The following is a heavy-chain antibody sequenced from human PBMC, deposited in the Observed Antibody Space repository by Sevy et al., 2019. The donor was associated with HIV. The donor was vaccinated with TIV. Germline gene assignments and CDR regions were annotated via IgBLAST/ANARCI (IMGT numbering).Heavy chain of an antibody. D-gene: IGHD3-10*01. V-gene: IGHV3-48*02. CDR2: ITSSSNNI. J-gene: IGHJ5*02. CDR3: ARDRGRGEVALDL. CDR1: GFRFRDYR. Sequence: GGSLRLSCAASGFRFRDYRMNWVRQAPGKGLEWVSYITSSSNNINYADSVKGRFTISRDNGRNSLYLQINSLRHEDTAVYDGARDRGRGEVALDLWGQGTLVTVSS.